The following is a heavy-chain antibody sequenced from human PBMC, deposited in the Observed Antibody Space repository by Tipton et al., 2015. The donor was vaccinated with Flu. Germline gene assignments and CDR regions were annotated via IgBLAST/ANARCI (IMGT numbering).Heavy chain of an antibody. CDR3: ARRDFSNYVSEPKNWFDL. CDR2: LHHSGNA. D-gene: IGHD4-11*01. Sequence: TLSLTCSVSGVSVSSDYYWGWIRQPPGKGLEWIGNLHHSGNAYYNPSLKSRVILSVARSKNLFSLKLTSVTAADTAVYFCARRDFSNYVSEPKNWFDLWGQGTLVIVSS. CDR1: GVSVSSDYY. V-gene: IGHV4-38-2*01. J-gene: IGHJ5*02.